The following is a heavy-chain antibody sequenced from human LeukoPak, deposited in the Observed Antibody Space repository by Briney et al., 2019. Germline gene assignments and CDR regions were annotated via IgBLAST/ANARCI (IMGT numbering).Heavy chain of an antibody. Sequence: QPGRSLRLSCAASGFTVSSYGMHWVRQAPGKGLEWVAVISYDGSNKYYGDSVKGRFTISRDNSKNTLYLQMNSLRGEDTAVYYCAKDHVWGFGYYFDDWGQGTLVTVSS. J-gene: IGHJ4*02. V-gene: IGHV3-30*18. CDR3: AKDHVWGFGYYFDD. D-gene: IGHD3-16*01. CDR2: ISYDGSNK. CDR1: GFTVSSYG.